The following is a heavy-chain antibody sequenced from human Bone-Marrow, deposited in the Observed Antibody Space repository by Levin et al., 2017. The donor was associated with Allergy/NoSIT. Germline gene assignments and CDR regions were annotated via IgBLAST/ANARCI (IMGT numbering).Heavy chain of an antibody. CDR3: ARMTVRGVIIIFDY. CDR2: IDWDDDK. Sequence: SGPTLVKPTQTLTLTCTFSGFSLTTDGVCVSWIRQPPGKALEWLARIDWDDDKYYRTSLMTRLTISKDTSKNQVVLRMTNMDPVDTATYYCARMTVRGVIIIFDYWGQGTLVTVSS. J-gene: IGHJ4*02. CDR1: GFSLTTDGVC. V-gene: IGHV2-70*11. D-gene: IGHD3-10*01.